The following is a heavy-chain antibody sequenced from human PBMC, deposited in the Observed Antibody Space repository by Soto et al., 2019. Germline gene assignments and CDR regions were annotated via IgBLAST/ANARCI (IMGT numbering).Heavy chain of an antibody. V-gene: IGHV4-30-4*01. CDR1: GRSISSVNYY. D-gene: IGHD6-13*01. CDR3: ARGGRHGSSWPYDY. J-gene: IGHJ4*02. Sequence: PSGSLSLTCTVSGRSISSVNYYWRWIRQPPGKGLEWIGYIYYSGSTYYNPSLRSRVTISVDTSKNQFSLKLSSVTAADTAVYYCARGGRHGSSWPYDYWGQGTLVTVSS. CDR2: IYYSGST.